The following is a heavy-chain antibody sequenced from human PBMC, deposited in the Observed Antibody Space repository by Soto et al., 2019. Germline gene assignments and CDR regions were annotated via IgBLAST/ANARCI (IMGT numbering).Heavy chain of an antibody. V-gene: IGHV1-24*01. CDR2: FDPEDGET. D-gene: IGHD3-10*01. CDR3: ATIPRFYGSGSYYYYYYGMDV. J-gene: IGHJ6*02. CDR1: GYTLTELS. Sequence: ASVKVSCKVSGYTLTELSMHWVRQAPGKGLEWMGGFDPEDGETIYAQKFQGRVTMTEDTSTDTAYMELSSLRSEDTAVYYCATIPRFYGSGSYYYYYYGMDVWGQGTTVTV.